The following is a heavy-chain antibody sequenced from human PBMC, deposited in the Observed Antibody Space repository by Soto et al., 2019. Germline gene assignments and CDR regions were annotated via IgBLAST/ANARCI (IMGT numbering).Heavy chain of an antibody. J-gene: IGHJ6*02. CDR3: ARGIIGFYGMDV. CDR2: IWYDGSNK. Sequence: GGSLRLSCAASGFTFSSYGMHWVRQAPGKGLEWVAVIWYDGSNKYYADSVKGRFTISRDNSKNTLYLQMNSLRAEDTAVHYCARGIIGFYGMDVWGQGTTVTVSS. D-gene: IGHD3-16*01. CDR1: GFTFSSYG. V-gene: IGHV3-33*01.